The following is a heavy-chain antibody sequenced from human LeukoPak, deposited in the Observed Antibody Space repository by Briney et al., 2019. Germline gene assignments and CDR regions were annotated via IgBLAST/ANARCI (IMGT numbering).Heavy chain of an antibody. Sequence: PSETLSHTCAVYGGSFSGYYWSWIRQPPGKGLEWIGEINHSGSTNYNPSLKSRVTISVDTSKNQFSLKLSSVTAADTAVYYCATPGIAVAGTPFDYWGQGTLVTVSS. J-gene: IGHJ4*02. CDR3: ATPGIAVAGTPFDY. CDR2: INHSGST. CDR1: GGSFSGYY. V-gene: IGHV4-34*01. D-gene: IGHD6-19*01.